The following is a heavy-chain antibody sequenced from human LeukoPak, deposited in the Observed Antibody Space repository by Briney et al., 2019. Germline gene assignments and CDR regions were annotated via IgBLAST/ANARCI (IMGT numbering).Heavy chain of an antibody. Sequence: GGSLRLSCVASGFTVSNNHMNWVRQAPGKGLEWVSIIYSGGTTYYADSVKGRFTISRDNSNNMLYLQMNSLRAEDTAVYYCARDSSSHYYFDYWGQGTLVTVPS. D-gene: IGHD2-2*01. CDR2: IYSGGTT. CDR1: GFTVSNNH. J-gene: IGHJ4*02. CDR3: ARDSSSHYYFDY. V-gene: IGHV3-53*01.